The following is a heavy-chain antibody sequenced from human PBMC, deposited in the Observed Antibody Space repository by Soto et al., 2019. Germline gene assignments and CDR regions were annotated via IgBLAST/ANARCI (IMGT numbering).Heavy chain of an antibody. D-gene: IGHD3-9*01. CDR3: TREHVVTIFRRGQRGSFDN. CDR2: ITSGSDYI. Sequence: GGSLRLSCAASGFTFSSYTMNWVRQAPGKGLEWVAFITSGSDYIYYADSVKGRFTISRDDANNSLFLQMSSLRAEDTAVYYCTREHVVTIFRRGQRGSFDNWSQGTLVTVSS. CDR1: GFTFSSYT. J-gene: IGHJ4*02. V-gene: IGHV3-21*01.